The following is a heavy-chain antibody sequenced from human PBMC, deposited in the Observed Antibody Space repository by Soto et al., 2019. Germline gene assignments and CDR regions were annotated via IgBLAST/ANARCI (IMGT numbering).Heavy chain of an antibody. Sequence: EVQLVESGGGLVKPGGSLRLSCVASGFSFSEYTMSWVRQAPGKGLDWVSTISTSSSNIFYAASVKGRLTVSRDNAKNTVYLHVNTLRDEDTAVYYCARGGAMGVDYWGQGTLVTVSS. V-gene: IGHV3-21*02. CDR2: ISTSSSNI. CDR3: ARGGAMGVDY. CDR1: GFSFSEYT. J-gene: IGHJ4*02. D-gene: IGHD1-26*01.